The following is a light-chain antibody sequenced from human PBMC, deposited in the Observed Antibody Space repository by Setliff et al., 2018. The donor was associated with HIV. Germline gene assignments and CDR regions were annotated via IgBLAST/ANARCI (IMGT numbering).Light chain of an antibody. V-gene: IGLV2-23*03. CDR2: EGN. Sequence: QSALTQPASVSGSPGQSITISCTETSSDVGSYNLVSWYQQHPGKAPKLMIYEGNKRPSGVSNRFSGSKSGNTASLTISGLQAQDEADYYCCSYAGSSTFLLVFGTGTQLTVL. CDR3: CSYAGSSTFLLV. J-gene: IGLJ1*01. CDR1: SSDVGSYNL.